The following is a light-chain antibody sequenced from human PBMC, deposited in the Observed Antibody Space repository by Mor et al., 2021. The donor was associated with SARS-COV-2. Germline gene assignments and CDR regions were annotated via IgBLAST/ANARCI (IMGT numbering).Light chain of an antibody. CDR2: EVS. CDR3: SSYTSSSTPFYV. V-gene: IGLV2-14*01. J-gene: IGLJ1*01. Sequence: YQQHPGKAPKLIIYEVSNRPSGVSNRFSGSRSGNTASLTISGLQAEDEGVYYCSSYTSSSTPFYVFGTGTKVTVL.